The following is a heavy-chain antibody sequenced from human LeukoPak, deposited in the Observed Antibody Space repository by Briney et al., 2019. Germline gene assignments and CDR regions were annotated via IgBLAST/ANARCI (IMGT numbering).Heavy chain of an antibody. V-gene: IGHV3-9*01. CDR2: ISWNSGSI. CDR1: GFTFDDYA. CDR3: AEATTGTTEAYFDY. J-gene: IGHJ4*02. Sequence: PGRSLRLSCAASGFTFDDYAMHWVRQAPGKGLEWVSGISWNSGSIGYADSVKGRFTISRDNAKNSLYLQMNSLRAEDTALYYCAEATTGTTEAYFDYWGQGTLVTVSS. D-gene: IGHD1-1*01.